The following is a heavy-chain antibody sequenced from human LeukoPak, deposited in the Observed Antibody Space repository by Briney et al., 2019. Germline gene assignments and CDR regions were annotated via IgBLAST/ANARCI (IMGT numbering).Heavy chain of an antibody. D-gene: IGHD4-23*01. Sequence: PGGSLRLSCAASGFTFSSYWMHWVRQAPGKGLEWVSLIYSDDTTLYADSVKGRFTISRDISKNTLYLQMSSLRAEDTAVYYCARRAGGYSHPYDYWGQGVLVTVSS. CDR2: IYSDDTT. CDR3: ARRAGGYSHPYDY. J-gene: IGHJ4*02. CDR1: GFTFSSYW. V-gene: IGHV3-53*01.